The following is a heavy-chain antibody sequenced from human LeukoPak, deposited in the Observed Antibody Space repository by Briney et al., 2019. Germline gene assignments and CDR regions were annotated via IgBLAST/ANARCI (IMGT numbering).Heavy chain of an antibody. V-gene: IGHV1-2*02. J-gene: IGHJ4*02. Sequence: ASVNVSCKVSGYTFAAYYIHWVRQAPGQGLEWMGWINPNDGDTNCAQKFQGRVTMTRDTSISTAYMDLSRLRSDDTAMYYCARWLQRDVYGDYWGQGTPVTVSS. CDR2: INPNDGDT. CDR1: GYTFAAYY. D-gene: IGHD5-24*01. CDR3: ARWLQRDVYGDY.